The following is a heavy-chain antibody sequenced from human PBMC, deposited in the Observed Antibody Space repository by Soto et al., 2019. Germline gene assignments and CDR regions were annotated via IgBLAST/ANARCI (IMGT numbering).Heavy chain of an antibody. CDR1: GGSISSSSYY. Sequence: SETLSLTCTVSGGSISSSSYYWGWIRQPPGKGLEWIGSIYYSGSTYYNPSLKSRVTISVDTSKNQFSLKLSSVTAADTAVYYCARQSNHDGLRYFDWLARDYYYYMDVWGKGTTVTVSS. CDR2: IYYSGST. CDR3: ARQSNHDGLRYFDWLARDYYYYMDV. J-gene: IGHJ6*03. V-gene: IGHV4-39*01. D-gene: IGHD3-9*01.